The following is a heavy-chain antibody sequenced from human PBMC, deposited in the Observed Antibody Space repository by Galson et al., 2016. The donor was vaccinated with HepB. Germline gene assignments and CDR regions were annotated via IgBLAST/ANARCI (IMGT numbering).Heavy chain of an antibody. J-gene: IGHJ4*02. CDR1: GFTFSDYS. CDR3: ARGPFALGDRKVYDFDD. CDR2: ISSSSFSSSGSTI. V-gene: IGHV3-48*02. D-gene: IGHD3-16*01. Sequence: LRLSCAASGFTFSDYSMNWVRQAPGKGLEWISFISSSSFSSSGSTIYYADSVKGRFTISRDNAKNSLYLQMNSLRDEDTAVYYCARGPFALGDRKVYDFDDWGQGTLVTVSS.